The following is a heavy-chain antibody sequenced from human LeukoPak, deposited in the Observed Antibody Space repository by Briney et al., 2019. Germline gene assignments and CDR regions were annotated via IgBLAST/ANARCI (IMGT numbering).Heavy chain of an antibody. CDR1: GFTFSSYW. CDR3: AQDSSRDSGSSNDY. Sequence: GGSLRLSCAASGFTFSSYWMTWFRQAPGKGLEWVANINEVGGGKYYVDSVKGRFTISRDNAKNSLNLQMNTLRAEDTAVYYCAQDSSRDSGSSNDYWGQGTLVTVSS. J-gene: IGHJ4*02. CDR2: INEVGGGK. D-gene: IGHD3-10*01. V-gene: IGHV3-7*04.